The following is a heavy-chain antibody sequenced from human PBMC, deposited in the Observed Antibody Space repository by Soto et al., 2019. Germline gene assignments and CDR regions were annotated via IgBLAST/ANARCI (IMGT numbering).Heavy chain of an antibody. CDR3: AKARVYYDILTTTFDI. CDR1: GFTFSSYG. V-gene: IGHV3-30*18. J-gene: IGHJ3*02. CDR2: ISYDGSNK. Sequence: QVQLVESGGGVVQPGRSLRLSCAASGFTFSSYGMHWVRQAPGKGLEWVAVISYDGSNKYYADSVKGRFTISRDNSKNTLYLQMNSLRAEDTAVYYCAKARVYYDILTTTFDIWGQGTMVTVSS. D-gene: IGHD3-9*01.